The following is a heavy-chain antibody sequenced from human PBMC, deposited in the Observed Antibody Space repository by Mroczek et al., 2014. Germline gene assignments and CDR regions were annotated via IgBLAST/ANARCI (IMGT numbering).Heavy chain of an antibody. V-gene: IGHV3-15*01. D-gene: IGHD2-15*01. Sequence: EVQLVETGGGLVKSGGSLRLSCAASGFTFSNAWMSWVRQAPGKGLEWVGRIKSKTDGGTTDYAAPVKGRFTISRDDSKNTLYLQMNSLKTEDTAVYYCTLTNCSGGSCYSEWGQGTLVTVSS. CDR2: IKSKTDGGTT. J-gene: IGHJ4*02. CDR1: GFTFSNAW. CDR3: TLTNCSGGSCYSE.